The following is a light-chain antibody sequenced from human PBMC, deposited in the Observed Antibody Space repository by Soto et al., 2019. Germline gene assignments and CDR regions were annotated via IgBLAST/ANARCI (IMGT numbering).Light chain of an antibody. Sequence: DIQMTQSPSSLSASVGDRVPITCRARQSISSYLNWYQQKPVKAPKRLIYAASSLQSGFPSRFSGSGSGTDFTLTISSLQPEVFGTYDCHQRYSTRWSFGLGTKVEVK. J-gene: IGKJ1*01. CDR2: AAS. V-gene: IGKV1-39*01. CDR3: HQRYSTRWS. CDR1: QSISSY.